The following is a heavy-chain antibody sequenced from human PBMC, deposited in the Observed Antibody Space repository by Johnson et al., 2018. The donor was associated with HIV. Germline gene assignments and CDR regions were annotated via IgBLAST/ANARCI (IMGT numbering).Heavy chain of an antibody. D-gene: IGHD3-22*01. CDR1: GFTFSNYA. J-gene: IGHJ3*02. CDR3: ARGSLYTYDNDDANLLHAFDI. CDR2: ISYDGSNK. Sequence: QVTLVESGGGVVQPGRSLRLSCAASGFTFSNYAMYWVRQAPGKGLEWVAAISYDGSNKYYADSVKDRFTISRDNSKNTLYLQMNSLRAEDTALYYCARGSLYTYDNDDANLLHAFDIWGQGTMVTVSS. V-gene: IGHV3-30-3*01.